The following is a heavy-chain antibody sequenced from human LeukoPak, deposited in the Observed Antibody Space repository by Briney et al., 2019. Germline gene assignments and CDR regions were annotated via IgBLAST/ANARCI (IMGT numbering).Heavy chain of an antibody. V-gene: IGHV1-24*01. CDR1: GYTLTELS. J-gene: IGHJ4*02. CDR3: ATETTIYGGYHLDYY. Sequence: GASVKVSCKVSGYTLTELSMHWVRQAPGKGLEWMGGFDPEDGETIYAQKFQGRVTMTEDTSTDTAYMELSSLRSEDTAVYYCATETTIYGGYHLDYYWGQGTLVTVSS. CDR2: FDPEDGET. D-gene: IGHD5-12*01.